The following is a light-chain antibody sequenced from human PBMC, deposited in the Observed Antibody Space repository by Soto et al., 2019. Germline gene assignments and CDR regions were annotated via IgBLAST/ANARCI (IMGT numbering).Light chain of an antibody. J-gene: IGKJ5*01. V-gene: IGKV3-11*01. CDR2: DAS. Sequence: EIVLTQSPATLSLSPGERATLSCRASQSVSSYLAWFQQKPGQAPRLLIYDASTRATGIPARFSGSGSGTDFTLTISSLEPEYFAVYYCQQRNNWPLTFGQGTRLEIK. CDR1: QSVSSY. CDR3: QQRNNWPLT.